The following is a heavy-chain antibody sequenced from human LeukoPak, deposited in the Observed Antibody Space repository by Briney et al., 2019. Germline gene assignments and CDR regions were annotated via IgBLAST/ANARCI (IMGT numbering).Heavy chain of an antibody. CDR2: IYYSGST. CDR3: ARLKVRGVIKYFQH. V-gene: IGHV4-59*08. D-gene: IGHD3-10*01. CDR1: GGSISSYY. J-gene: IGHJ1*01. Sequence: SETLSLTCTVSGGSISSYYWRWLRQPPGKGLEWIGYIYYSGSTNYNPSLKSRVTISVDTSKNQFSLKLSAVTAADTAVYYCARLKVRGVIKYFQHWGQGTLVTVSS.